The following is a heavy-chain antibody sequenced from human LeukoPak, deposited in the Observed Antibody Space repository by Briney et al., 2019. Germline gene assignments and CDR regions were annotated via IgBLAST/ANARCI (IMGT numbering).Heavy chain of an antibody. J-gene: IGHJ4*02. CDR2: IKQDGSEK. V-gene: IGHV3-7*01. CDR1: GFTFSSYW. Sequence: PGGSLRLSCAASGFTFSSYWMSWVRQAPGKGLEWVAHIKQDGSEKYYVDSVKGRFTISRDNAKNSLYLQMNSLRAEDTAVYYCARGYCSGGSCYSAPYYFDYWGQGTLVTVSS. CDR3: ARGYCSGGSCYSAPYYFDY. D-gene: IGHD2-15*01.